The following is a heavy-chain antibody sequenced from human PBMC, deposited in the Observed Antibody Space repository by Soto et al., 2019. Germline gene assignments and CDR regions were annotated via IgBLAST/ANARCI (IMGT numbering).Heavy chain of an antibody. D-gene: IGHD2-21*02. V-gene: IGHV3-48*03. J-gene: IGHJ3*02. CDR1: GFTFSTYE. CDR2: ISNSGRTI. Sequence: EVQLVESGGGLVQPGGSLRLTCVASGFTFSTYEMQWVRQAPGKGLEWVSYISNSGRTIYYADSVKGRFTISRDNAKDALFLQMDSRRAEDTAVYYCASPLVTAPHDAFDIWGQGTMVTVSS. CDR3: ASPLVTAPHDAFDI.